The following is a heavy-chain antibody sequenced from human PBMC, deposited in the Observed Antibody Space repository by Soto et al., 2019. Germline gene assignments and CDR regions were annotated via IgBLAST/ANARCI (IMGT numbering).Heavy chain of an antibody. CDR2: IYYSGST. V-gene: IGHV4-31*03. Sequence: SETLSLTCTVSGGSISSGGYYWSWIRQHPGKGLEWIGYIYYSGSTYYNPSLKSRVTISVDTSKNQFSLKLSSVTAAGTAVYYCARDPYLYDILTGYYPPRDAFDIWGQGTMVTVSS. J-gene: IGHJ3*02. D-gene: IGHD3-9*01. CDR1: GGSISSGGYY. CDR3: ARDPYLYDILTGYYPPRDAFDI.